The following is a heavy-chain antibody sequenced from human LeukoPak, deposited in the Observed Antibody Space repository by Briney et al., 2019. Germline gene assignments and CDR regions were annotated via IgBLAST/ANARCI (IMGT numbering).Heavy chain of an antibody. J-gene: IGHJ4*02. CDR1: GYTFTGYY. D-gene: IGHD5-12*01. Sequence: ASVKVSCKASGYTFTGYYMHWVRQAPGQGLEWTGWINPNSGGTNYAQKFQGRVTMTRDTSISTAYMELSRLRSDDTAVYYCARVGGYSGYDYSYWGQGTLVTVSS. CDR2: INPNSGGT. V-gene: IGHV1-2*02. CDR3: ARVGGYSGYDYSY.